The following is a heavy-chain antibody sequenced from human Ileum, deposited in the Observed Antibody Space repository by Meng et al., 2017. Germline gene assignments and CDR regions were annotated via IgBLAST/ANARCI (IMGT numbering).Heavy chain of an antibody. CDR3: VRDGDRTSWPLDL. CDR1: GFTFSSYW. CDR2: INSDGSIT. D-gene: IGHD6-19*01. V-gene: IGHV3-74*01. J-gene: IGHJ4*02. Sequence: GESLKISCVASGFTFSSYWMYWVRQAPGKGLVCVSRINSDGSITTYADSEKGRFTISRDNSESTLYLQMNNLRSEDTAVYYCVRDGDRTSWPLDLWGQGTLVTVSS.